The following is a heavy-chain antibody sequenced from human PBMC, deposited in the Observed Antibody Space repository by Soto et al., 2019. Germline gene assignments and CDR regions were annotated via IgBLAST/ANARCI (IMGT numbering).Heavy chain of an antibody. CDR3: ARVLWRNHAFDI. D-gene: IGHD2-21*01. Sequence: SETLSLTCTVSGGSISSGGYYWSWIRQHPGKGLEWIGYIYYSGSTYYNPSLKSRVTISVDTSKNQFSLKLSSVTAADTAVYYCARVLWRNHAFDIWGQGTMVTVSS. V-gene: IGHV4-31*03. J-gene: IGHJ3*02. CDR2: IYYSGST. CDR1: GGSISSGGYY.